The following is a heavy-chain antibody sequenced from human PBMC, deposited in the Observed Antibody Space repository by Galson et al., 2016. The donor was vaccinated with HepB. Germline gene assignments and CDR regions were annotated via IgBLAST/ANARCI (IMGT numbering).Heavy chain of an antibody. J-gene: IGHJ4*02. CDR2: ISATGSTR. CDR3: TRDVGLALWADF. Sequence: SLRLSCAASGFPFSDYYMSWIRQAPGKGLEWVSYISATGSTRYYADSVKGRFTISRDNAKNSLYLQMNSLRAEDTAVYYCTRDVGLALWADFWGQGNLVTVSS. CDR1: GFPFSDYY. V-gene: IGHV3-11*01. D-gene: IGHD3-16*01.